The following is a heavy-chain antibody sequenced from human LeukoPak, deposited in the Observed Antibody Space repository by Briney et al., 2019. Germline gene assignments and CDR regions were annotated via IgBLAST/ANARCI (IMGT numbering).Heavy chain of an antibody. CDR1: HYSFTSDYY. J-gene: IGHJ5*02. D-gene: IGHD2-8*01. CDR2: IYHTGTT. Sequence: PSETLSLTCTVSHYSFTSDYYWVWIRQSPEKGLEWIGSIYHTGTTYYNPSLKSRVTISLDTSRNQFSLTMRSVTAADTAMYYRAREGTHTNIWSQWFDPWGQGTLVTVSS. V-gene: IGHV4-38-2*02. CDR3: AREGTHTNIWSQWFDP.